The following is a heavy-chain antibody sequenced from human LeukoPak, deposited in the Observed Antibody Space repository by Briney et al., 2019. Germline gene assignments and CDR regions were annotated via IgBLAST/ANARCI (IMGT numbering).Heavy chain of an antibody. CDR2: VYYTGST. D-gene: IGHD6-6*01. CDR3: ARHFAYSSSSYFDY. Sequence: PSETLSLTCSVSGGSVSSYYWSWIRQPPGKGLEWIGYVYYTGSTNYNPSLKSRVTMFEDKSKNQFSLRLYSATVADTAVYYCARHFAYSSSSYFDYWGQGSLVTVSS. CDR1: GGSVSSYY. J-gene: IGHJ4*02. V-gene: IGHV4-59*08.